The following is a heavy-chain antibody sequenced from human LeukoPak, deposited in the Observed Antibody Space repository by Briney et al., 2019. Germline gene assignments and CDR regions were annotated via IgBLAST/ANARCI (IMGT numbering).Heavy chain of an antibody. J-gene: IGHJ4*02. CDR1: GGSLSGYY. V-gene: IGHV4-34*01. D-gene: IGHD7-27*01. CDR3: ARLHWGSGGSGSFDY. Sequence: SETLSLTCAVYGGSLSGYYWSWIRQPPGKGLEWIGEINHSGNTNYNPSLKSRLTISVDTSKNHFSLKLSSVTAADTAVFYCARLHWGSGGSGSFDYWGQGTLVTVSS. CDR2: INHSGNT.